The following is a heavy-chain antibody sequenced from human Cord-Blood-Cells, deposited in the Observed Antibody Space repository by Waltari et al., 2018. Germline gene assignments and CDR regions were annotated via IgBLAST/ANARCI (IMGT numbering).Heavy chain of an antibody. D-gene: IGHD6-13*01. CDR1: GGSVSGYY. CDR3: ARGIRKEYSSSWYYFDY. V-gene: IGHV4-34*01. J-gene: IGHJ4*02. CDR2: INHSGST. Sequence: QVQLQQWGAGLLKPSETLSLTCAVYGGSVSGYYWSWIRQPPGKGLEWIGEINHSGSTNYNPSLKSRVTISVDTSKNQFSLKLSSVTAADTTVYYCARGIRKEYSSSWYYFDYWGQGTLVTVSS.